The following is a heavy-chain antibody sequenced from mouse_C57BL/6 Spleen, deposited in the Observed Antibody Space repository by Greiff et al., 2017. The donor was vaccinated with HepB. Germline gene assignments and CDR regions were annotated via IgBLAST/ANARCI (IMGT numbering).Heavy chain of an antibody. J-gene: IGHJ3*01. CDR3: ARVDGYLFAY. CDR1: GFTFSDYY. V-gene: IGHV5-16*01. Sequence: EVMLVESEGGLVQPGSSMKLSCTASGFTFSDYYMAWVRQVPEKGLEWVANINYDGSSTYYLDSLKSRFIISRDNAKNILHLQMSSLKSEDTATYYCARVDGYLFAYWGQGTLVTVSA. CDR2: INYDGSST. D-gene: IGHD2-3*01.